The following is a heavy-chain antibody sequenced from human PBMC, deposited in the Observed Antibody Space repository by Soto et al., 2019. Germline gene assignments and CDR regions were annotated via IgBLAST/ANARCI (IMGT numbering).Heavy chain of an antibody. D-gene: IGHD3-22*01. CDR3: ARYYDTFDS. V-gene: IGHV4-39*01. Sequence: SETLSLTCTVSGDSFCSSGHDWGWIRQPPGKGLEWIGSVSYSGYTYDNPSLKSRVTISVDTSKNQFSLNLASVTAADTAVYYCARYYDTFDSWGQGTLVTVSS. CDR2: VSYSGYT. J-gene: IGHJ4*02. CDR1: GDSFCSSGHD.